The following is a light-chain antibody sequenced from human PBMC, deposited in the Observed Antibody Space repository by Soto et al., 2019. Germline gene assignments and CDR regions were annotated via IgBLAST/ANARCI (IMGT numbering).Light chain of an antibody. J-gene: IGKJ1*01. Sequence: EIVMTQSPATLSVSPGGRATLSCRASQSISDTLAWYQQKPGQAPRLLIYGASKRATGFPARFSGSGSGTDFTLTISSLQSEDSAVYYCQQYNNWPWTFGQGTKVDIK. CDR2: GAS. CDR1: QSISDT. V-gene: IGKV3-15*01. CDR3: QQYNNWPWT.